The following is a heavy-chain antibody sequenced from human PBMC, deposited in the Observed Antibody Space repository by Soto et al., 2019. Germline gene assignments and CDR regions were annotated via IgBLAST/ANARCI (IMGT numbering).Heavy chain of an antibody. CDR3: ARSQGGSSSLDIYYYYYYGMDV. Sequence: QVQLVQPGAEVKKPGSSVKVSCKAPGGTFSSYAISWVRHAPGQGLEWMGGIIPIIGTAKYAQKFQGRVTITADESTSTGYMELSSLRSEDTAVYYCARSQGGSSSLDIYYYYYYGMDVWGQGTTVTVSS. D-gene: IGHD2-15*01. V-gene: IGHV1-69*01. J-gene: IGHJ6*02. CDR2: IIPIIGTA. CDR1: GGTFSSYA.